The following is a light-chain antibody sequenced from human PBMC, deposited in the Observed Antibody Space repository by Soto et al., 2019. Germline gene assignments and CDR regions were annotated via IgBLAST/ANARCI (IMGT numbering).Light chain of an antibody. CDR2: GAS. J-gene: IGKJ1*01. CDR1: QGVSSSY. Sequence: EIVLTQSPGTLSLSPGEGATLSCRASQGVSSSYLAWYQQKPGRAPRLLIYGASSRATGIPDRFSGSGSGTDFTLTISRLEFEDFAVYYCEQDGSSPSTFGQGTKVEIK. CDR3: EQDGSSPST. V-gene: IGKV3-20*01.